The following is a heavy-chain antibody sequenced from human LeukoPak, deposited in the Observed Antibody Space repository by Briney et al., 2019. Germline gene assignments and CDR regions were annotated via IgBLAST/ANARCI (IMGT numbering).Heavy chain of an antibody. CDR1: GYTFTGYC. J-gene: IGHJ6*03. CDR3: ARGGSYDFWSGYDYYYYYMDV. CDR2: INPNSGGT. V-gene: IGHV1-2*02. D-gene: IGHD3-3*01. Sequence: GASVKVSCKASGYTFTGYCMHWVRQAPGQGLEWMGWINPNSGGTNYAQKFQGRVTMTRDTSISTAYMELSRLRSDDTAVYYCARGGSYDFWSGYDYYYYYMDVWGKGTTVTVSS.